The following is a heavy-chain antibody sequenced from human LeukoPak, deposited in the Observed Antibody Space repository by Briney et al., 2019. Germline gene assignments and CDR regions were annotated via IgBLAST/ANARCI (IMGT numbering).Heavy chain of an antibody. J-gene: IGHJ6*02. Sequence: GSLRLSCAASGFTFSDYYMSWIRQPPGKGLEWIGEIYHSGSTNYNPSLKSRITISVDKSKNQFSLKLSSVTAADTAVYYCARLLCGGDCSSTNTVYYYYGMDVWGQGTTVTVSS. CDR1: GFTFSDYY. D-gene: IGHD2-21*02. CDR2: IYHSGST. CDR3: ARLLCGGDCSSTNTVYYYYGMDV. V-gene: IGHV4-34*01.